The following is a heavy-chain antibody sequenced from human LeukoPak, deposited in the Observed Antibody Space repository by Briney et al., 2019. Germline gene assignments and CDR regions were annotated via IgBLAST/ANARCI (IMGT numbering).Heavy chain of an antibody. CDR3: ARSKGRAARRAYYFDY. J-gene: IGHJ4*02. CDR1: GGSISSSSYY. V-gene: IGHV4-39*07. CDR2: INHSGSA. Sequence: PSETLSLTCTVSGGSISSSSYYWGWIRQPPGKGLEWIGEINHSGSANYNPSLKSRVTISVDTSKNQFSLKLSSVTAADTAVYYCARSKGRAARRAYYFDYWGQGTLVTVSS. D-gene: IGHD6-6*01.